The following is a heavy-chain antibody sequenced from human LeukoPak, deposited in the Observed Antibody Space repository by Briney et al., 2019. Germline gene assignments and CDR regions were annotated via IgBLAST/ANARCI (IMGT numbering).Heavy chain of an antibody. Sequence: ASVKVSCKAFGYTFTSNYMHWVRQAPGQGPEWMGVISPSGGSTTYAQKFQGRVTLTRDMSTSTDYLELSSLRSDDTAVYYCARVREWIPPPDYWGQGTLVTVSS. CDR3: ARVREWIPPPDY. CDR1: GYTFTSNY. CDR2: ISPSGGST. J-gene: IGHJ4*02. V-gene: IGHV1-46*01. D-gene: IGHD5-18*01.